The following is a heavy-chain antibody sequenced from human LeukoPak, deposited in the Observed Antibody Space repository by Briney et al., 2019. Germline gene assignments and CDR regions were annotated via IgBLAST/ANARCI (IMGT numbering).Heavy chain of an antibody. CDR2: IKEDGSET. J-gene: IGHJ3*02. D-gene: IGHD3-10*01. CDR3: ARDRYYFGSGSYEDAFDI. Sequence: GGSLRLSCIASGFTFRYYWMTWVRQAPGKGLEWVATIKEDGSETFYLDSVKGRFTISRDNAENSLYLQMNSLRAEGTAVYYCARDRYYFGSGSYEDAFDIWGQGTMVTVSS. V-gene: IGHV3-7*01. CDR1: GFTFRYYW.